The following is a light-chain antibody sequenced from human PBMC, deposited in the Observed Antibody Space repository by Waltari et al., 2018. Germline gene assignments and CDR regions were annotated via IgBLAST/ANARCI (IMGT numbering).Light chain of an antibody. CDR2: AAS. CDR1: QSISSY. Sequence: DIQMPQSPSSLHASVGDRVTITCRASQSISSYLNWYQQKPGKAPKLLIYAASSLQSGVPSRFSGSGSGTDFTLTISSLQPEDFATYYCQQSYSTPLTFGGGTKVEIK. CDR3: QQSYSTPLT. V-gene: IGKV1-39*01. J-gene: IGKJ4*01.